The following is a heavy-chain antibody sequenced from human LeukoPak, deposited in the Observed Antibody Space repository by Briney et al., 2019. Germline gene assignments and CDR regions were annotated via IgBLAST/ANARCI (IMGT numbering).Heavy chain of an antibody. V-gene: IGHV4-38-2*02. Sequence: SETLSLTCTVSGYSTSSGYYWGWIRQPPGKGLEWIGSIYHSGSTYYNPSLKSRVTISVDTSKNQFSLKLGSVTAADTAVYYCARDGDSYGPGGYDYWGQGTLVTVSS. CDR3: ARDGDSYGPGGYDY. D-gene: IGHD5-18*01. CDR2: IYHSGST. CDR1: GYSTSSGYY. J-gene: IGHJ4*02.